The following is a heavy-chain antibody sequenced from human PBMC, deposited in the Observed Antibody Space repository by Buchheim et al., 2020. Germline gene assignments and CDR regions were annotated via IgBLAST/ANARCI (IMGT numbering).Heavy chain of an antibody. CDR1: GGSFSGYY. J-gene: IGHJ4*02. V-gene: IGHV4-34*01. D-gene: IGHD1-26*01. CDR2: INHSGST. CDR3: ARGRLRWELPVRFDY. Sequence: QLQLQESGSGLVKPSETLSLTCAVYGGSFSGYYWSWIRQPPGKGLEWIGEINHSGSTNYNPSLKSRVTISVDTSKNQFSLKLSSVTAADTAVYYCARGRLRWELPVRFDYWGQGTL.